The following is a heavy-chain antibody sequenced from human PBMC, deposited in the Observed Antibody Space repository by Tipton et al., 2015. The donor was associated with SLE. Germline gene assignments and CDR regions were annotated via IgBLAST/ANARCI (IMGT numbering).Heavy chain of an antibody. CDR3: ARSRRLRFPINWYFDL. Sequence: TLSLTCTVSGGSISSNIHYWGWIRQPPGKGLEWIGSIYYSGSTYYNPSLKSRVTISVDTSKNQFSLKLSSVTAADTAVYYCARSRRLRFPINWYFDLWGRGTLVTVSS. D-gene: IGHD3-3*01. CDR1: GGSISSNIHY. J-gene: IGHJ2*01. V-gene: IGHV4-39*01. CDR2: IYYSGST.